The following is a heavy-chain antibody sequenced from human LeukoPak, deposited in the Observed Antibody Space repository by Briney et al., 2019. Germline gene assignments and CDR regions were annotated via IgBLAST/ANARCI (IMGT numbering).Heavy chain of an antibody. J-gene: IGHJ4*02. CDR2: INPSGGST. D-gene: IGHD5-18*01. CDR1: GYTFTSYY. Sequence: GASVKVSCKASGYTFTSYYMHWVRQAPGQGLEWMGIINPSGGSTSYAQKFQGRVTITRDTSTSTVYMELSSLRSEDTAVYYCARARNSYAFDYWGQGTLVTVSS. V-gene: IGHV1-46*01. CDR3: ARARNSYAFDY.